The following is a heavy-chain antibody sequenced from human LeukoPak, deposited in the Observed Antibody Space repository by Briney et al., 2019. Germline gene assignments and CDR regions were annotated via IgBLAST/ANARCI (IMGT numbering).Heavy chain of an antibody. CDR2: INHSGST. D-gene: IGHD6-13*01. J-gene: IGHJ1*01. CDR3: ARGCVAAADRVWRWQAQEYFQH. V-gene: IGHV4-34*01. CDR1: GGSFSGYY. Sequence: SSETLSLTCAVYGGSFSGYYWSWIRQPPGKGLEWIGEINHSGSTNYNPSLKSRVTISVDTSKNQFSLKLSSVTAADTAVYYCARGCVAAADRVWRWQAQEYFQHWGQGTLVTVSS.